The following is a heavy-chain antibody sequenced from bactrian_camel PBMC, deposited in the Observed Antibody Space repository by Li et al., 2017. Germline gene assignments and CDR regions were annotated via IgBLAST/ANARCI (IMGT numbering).Heavy chain of an antibody. D-gene: IGHD3*01. V-gene: IGHV3S55*01. CDR2: IEGTGST. J-gene: IGHJ6*01. Sequence: HVQLVESGGGSVQAGGSLTLSCEFTGDTSDSYLMAWFRQTPGKDREGVATIEGTGSTSYADSVKGRFIISKDNAKAILYLQMNSLKPEDTATYYCAARRAFISTLCSPGASFGTWGQGTQVTVS. CDR3: AARRAFISTLCSPGASFGT. CDR1: GDTSDSYL.